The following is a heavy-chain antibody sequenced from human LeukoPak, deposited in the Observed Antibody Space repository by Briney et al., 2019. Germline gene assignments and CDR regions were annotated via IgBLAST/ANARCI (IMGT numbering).Heavy chain of an antibody. CDR3: ARVGVEMATIGYFDY. CDR1: GYTFTGYY. V-gene: IGHV1-2*06. D-gene: IGHD5-24*01. J-gene: IGHJ4*02. Sequence: ASVKVSCKASGYTFTGYYMHWVRQAPGQGLEWMGRINPNSGGTNYAQKFQGRVTMTRDTSISTAYMELSSLRSEDTAVYYCARVGVEMATIGYFDYWGQGTLVTVSS. CDR2: INPNSGGT.